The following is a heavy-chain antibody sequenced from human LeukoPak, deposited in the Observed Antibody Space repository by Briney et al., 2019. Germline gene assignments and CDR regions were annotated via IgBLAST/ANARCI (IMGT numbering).Heavy chain of an antibody. V-gene: IGHV1-69*05. D-gene: IGHD3-22*01. CDR1: GGTFSSYA. Sequence: ASVKVSCKASGGTFSSYAISWARQAPGQGLEWMGGIIPIFGTANYAQKFQGRVTITTDESTSTAYMELSSLRSEDTAVYYCARTDYYDSSGTLVLGNLFDYWGQGTLVTVSS. CDR2: IIPIFGTA. CDR3: ARTDYYDSSGTLVLGNLFDY. J-gene: IGHJ4*02.